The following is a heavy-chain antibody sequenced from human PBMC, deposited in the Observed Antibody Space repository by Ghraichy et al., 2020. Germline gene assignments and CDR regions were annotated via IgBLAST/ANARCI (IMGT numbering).Heavy chain of an antibody. CDR2: ISDSGITT. CDR3: RYYNSGGRAAAFDI. CDR1: GFTLSGYA. V-gene: IGHV3-48*02. D-gene: IGHD3-22*01. J-gene: IGHJ3*02. Sequence: GGSLRRDCAASGFTLSGYAMNWLRQPPGKGLEWVSFISDSGITTYYADSVKGRFTISRDNARNSLYLQMNSLRDDDTAVYYCRYYNSGGRAAAFDIWGQGTKVIVSS.